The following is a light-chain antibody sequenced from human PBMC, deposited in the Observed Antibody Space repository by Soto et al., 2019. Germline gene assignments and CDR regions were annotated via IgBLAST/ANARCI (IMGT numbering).Light chain of an antibody. V-gene: IGLV2-8*01. CDR1: SSDIGAYNS. CDR3: SSYADSNSKV. CDR2: ENN. Sequence: QSVLTQPPSASGSPGQSVTISCTGTSSDIGAYNSVSWYQQHPGKAPKVMIYENNKRPSGVPDRFSGSKSGNTASLTVSGLQAEDEADYYCSSYADSNSKVFGGGTKLTVL. J-gene: IGLJ3*02.